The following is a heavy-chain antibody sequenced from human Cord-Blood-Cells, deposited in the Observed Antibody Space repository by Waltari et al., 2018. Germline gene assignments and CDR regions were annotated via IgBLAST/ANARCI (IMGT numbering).Heavy chain of an antibody. CDR3: AQSRYCSSTSCYDAFDI. CDR1: GYTLTALS. CDR2: FDPEDGET. D-gene: IGHD2-2*01. V-gene: IGHV1-24*01. J-gene: IGHJ3*02. Sequence: QVQLVQSGAEVKKPGASVKVSCTVSGYTLTALSMHWVRQAPGPGLEWMGGFDPEDGETIYAQKFQGRVTMTEDTSTDTAYMELSSLRSEDTAVYYCAQSRYCSSTSCYDAFDIWGQGTMVTVSS.